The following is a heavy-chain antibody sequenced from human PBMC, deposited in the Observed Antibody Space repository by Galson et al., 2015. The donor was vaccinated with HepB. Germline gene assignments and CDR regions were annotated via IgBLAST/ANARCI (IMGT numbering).Heavy chain of an antibody. V-gene: IGHV3-30*18. D-gene: IGHD3-16*01. CDR1: GFTFSSYG. J-gene: IGHJ4*02. CDR2: ISYDGSNK. Sequence: LRLSCAASGFTFSSYGMHWVRQAPGKGLEWVAVISYDGSNKYYADSVKGRFTISRDNSKNTLYLQMNSLRAEDTAVYYCAKDGFGFNPYNYFDYWGQGTLVTVSS. CDR3: AKDGFGFNPYNYFDY.